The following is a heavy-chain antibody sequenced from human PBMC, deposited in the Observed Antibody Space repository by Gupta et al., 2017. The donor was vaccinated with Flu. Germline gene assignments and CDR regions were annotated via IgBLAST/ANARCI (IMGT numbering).Heavy chain of an antibody. Sequence: QLQLQESGPGLVKPSETLSLTCTVSGGSISSSSYYWGWIRQPPGKGLEWIGSIYYSGSTYYNPSLKSRVTISVDTSKNQFSLKLSSVTAADTAVYYCARLSSSCPTYYMDVWGKGTTVTVSS. CDR2: IYYSGST. CDR1: GGSISSSSYY. CDR3: ARLSSSCPTYYMDV. J-gene: IGHJ6*03. D-gene: IGHD6-13*01. V-gene: IGHV4-39*01.